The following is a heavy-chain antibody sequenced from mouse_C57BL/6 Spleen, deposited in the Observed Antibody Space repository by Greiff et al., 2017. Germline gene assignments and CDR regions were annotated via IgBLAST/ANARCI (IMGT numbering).Heavy chain of an antibody. J-gene: IGHJ2*01. CDR2: INPNNGGT. V-gene: IGHV1-22*01. D-gene: IGHD1-1*01. Sequence: EVQLQQSGPELVKPGASVKMSCKASGYTFTDYNMNWVKQSNGKSLEWIGYINPNNGGTSYNQKFKGKATLTVDKSSSTAYMELRSLTSEDSAVYYGAGGLSGSSYDYWGQGTTLTVSS. CDR1: GYTFTDYN. CDR3: AGGLSGSSYDY.